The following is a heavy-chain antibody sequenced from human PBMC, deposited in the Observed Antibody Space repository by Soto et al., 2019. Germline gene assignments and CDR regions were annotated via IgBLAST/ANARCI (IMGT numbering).Heavy chain of an antibody. V-gene: IGHV3-48*02. CDR3: AREYSSSWYPVIYYGMDV. D-gene: IGHD6-13*01. CDR1: GFTFSSYS. CDR2: ISSSSSTI. Sequence: PGGSLRLSCAASGFTFSSYSMNWVRQAPGKGLEWVSYISSSSSTIYYADSVKGRFTISRDNAKNSLYLQMNSLRDEDTAVYYCAREYSSSWYPVIYYGMDVWGQGTTVTVSS. J-gene: IGHJ6*02.